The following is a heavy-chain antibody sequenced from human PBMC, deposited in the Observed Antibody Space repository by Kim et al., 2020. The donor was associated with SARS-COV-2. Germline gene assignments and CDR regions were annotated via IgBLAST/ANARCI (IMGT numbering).Heavy chain of an antibody. Sequence: ASVKVSCKASGYTFTSYYMHWVRQAPGQGLEWMGIINPSGGSTSYAQKFQGRVTMTRDTSTSTVYMELSSLRSEDTAVYYCARARGGVAAAGTGDYWGQGTLVTVSS. CDR2: INPSGGST. CDR1: GYTFTSYY. J-gene: IGHJ4*02. V-gene: IGHV1-46*01. D-gene: IGHD6-13*01. CDR3: ARARGGVAAAGTGDY.